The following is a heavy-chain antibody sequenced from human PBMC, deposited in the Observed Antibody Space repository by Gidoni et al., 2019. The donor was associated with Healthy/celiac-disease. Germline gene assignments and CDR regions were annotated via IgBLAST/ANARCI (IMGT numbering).Heavy chain of an antibody. J-gene: IGHJ3*02. D-gene: IGHD5-18*01. CDR2: IYPGDSDT. V-gene: IGHV5-51*01. Sequence: EVQLVQSGAEVKKPGESLKLSCRGSGYRFTRYLSGWVRQMPGKGLEWMGIIYPGDSDTRYSPSFQGQVTISADKSISTAYLQWSSLKASDTAMYYCARPTATIDRGDAFDIWGQGTMVTVSS. CDR1: GYRFTRYL. CDR3: ARPTATIDRGDAFDI.